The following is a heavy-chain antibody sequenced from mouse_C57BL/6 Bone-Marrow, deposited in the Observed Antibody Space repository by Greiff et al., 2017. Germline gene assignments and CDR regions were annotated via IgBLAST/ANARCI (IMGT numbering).Heavy chain of an antibody. CDR1: GFNIKDDD. J-gene: IGHJ4*01. Sequence: VQLKQSGAELVRPGASVKLSCTASGFNIKDDDMPWVQQRPDQGLEWIGWIGPEDGDTEYASRVQGRATISADTASNTAYLQLSSLTSEDTAVXYCIPPGMDDWGQGTLVTVSS. CDR2: IGPEDGDT. CDR3: IPPGMDD. V-gene: IGHV14-4*01.